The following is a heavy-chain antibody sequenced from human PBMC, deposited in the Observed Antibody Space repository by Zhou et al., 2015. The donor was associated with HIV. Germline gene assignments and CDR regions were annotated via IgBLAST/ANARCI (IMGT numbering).Heavy chain of an antibody. Sequence: QVQLVESGGGVVQPGRSLRLSCAASGFTFSSYGMHWVRQAPGKGLEWVAVISYDGSNKYYADSVKGRFTISRDNSKNTLYLQMNSLRAEDTAVYYCTTSHGGNDYTYYYGMDVWGQGTTVTVSS. CDR3: TTSHGGNDYTYYYGMDV. CDR2: ISYDGSNK. D-gene: IGHD4-23*01. J-gene: IGHJ6*02. CDR1: GFTFSSYG. V-gene: IGHV3-30*03.